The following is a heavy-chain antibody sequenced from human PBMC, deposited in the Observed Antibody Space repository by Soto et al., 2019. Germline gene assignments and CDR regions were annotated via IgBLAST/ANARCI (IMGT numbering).Heavy chain of an antibody. CDR2: INPSGGST. D-gene: IGHD3-22*01. CDR3: ARDLAGYDSSGPNLYYYGMDV. J-gene: IGHJ6*02. Sequence: AASVKVSCKASGYTFTSYYMHWVRQAPGQGLEWMGIINPSGGSTSYAQKFQGRVTMTRDTSTSTVYMELSSLRSEDTAVYYCARDLAGYDSSGPNLYYYGMDVWGQGTTVTVSS. V-gene: IGHV1-46*01. CDR1: GYTFTSYY.